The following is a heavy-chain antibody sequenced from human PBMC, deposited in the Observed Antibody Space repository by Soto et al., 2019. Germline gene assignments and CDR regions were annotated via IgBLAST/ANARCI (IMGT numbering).Heavy chain of an antibody. Sequence: GGSLRLSCAASGFPVSRDYMGWVRHAPGKGLEWVSLIYSDGDTYYVDSVKGRFTISRDNSQNTLFLQMNSLTDEDTAVYYCAKYCSTTTCRSFDHWGQGTLVTVS. J-gene: IGHJ4*02. CDR1: GFPVSRDY. V-gene: IGHV3-53*01. CDR3: AKYCSTTTCRSFDH. CDR2: IYSDGDT. D-gene: IGHD2-2*01.